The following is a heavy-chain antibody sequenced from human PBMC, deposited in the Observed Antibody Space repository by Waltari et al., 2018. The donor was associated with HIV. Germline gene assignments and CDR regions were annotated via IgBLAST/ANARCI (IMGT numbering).Heavy chain of an antibody. J-gene: IGHJ4*02. D-gene: IGHD3-10*01. CDR2: RKQDGSEK. V-gene: IGHV3-7*04. Sequence: EVQLVESGGGLVQPGGSLRLSCAASGFTFSSYWMSWVLQAPGKGLEWVAKRKQDGSEKYYVDSVNGRFTISRDNAENSLYLQMNSLRAEDTAVYYCARGGFYGSGSKVNWGQGTLVTVSS. CDR3: ARGGFYGSGSKVN. CDR1: GFTFSSYW.